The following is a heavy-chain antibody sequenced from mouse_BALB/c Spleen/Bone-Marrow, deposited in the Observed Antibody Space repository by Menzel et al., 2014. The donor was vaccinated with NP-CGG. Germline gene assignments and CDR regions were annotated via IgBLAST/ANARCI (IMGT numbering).Heavy chain of an antibody. D-gene: IGHD2-3*01. J-gene: IGHJ3*01. CDR2: IDPSDSYT. V-gene: IGHV1-69*02. CDR3: ARYGGYFPWFAH. CDR1: GYTFXSYW. Sequence: QVQLKESGAELMKPGASVKLSCKASGYTFXSYWMHWVKQRPGQGLEWIGEIDPSDSYTNYNQKFKGKATLTVDKSSSTAYMQLSSLTSEDSAVYYCARYGGYFPWFAHWGQETLVTVSA.